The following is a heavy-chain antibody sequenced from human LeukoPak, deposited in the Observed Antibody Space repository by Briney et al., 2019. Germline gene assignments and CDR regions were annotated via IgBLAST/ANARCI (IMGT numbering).Heavy chain of an antibody. CDR1: GDSISTYY. CDR2: IYSSGNT. V-gene: IGHV4-59*01. CDR3: ARLRWQLVGPYFDY. D-gene: IGHD1-26*01. J-gene: IGHJ4*02. Sequence: SQTLSLTCSFSGDSISTYYWSWIRQSPGKGLEWIGHIYSSGNTDYNSSLKSRVTISVDTSKSQFSLRLSSVTATDTAVYYCARLRWQLVGPYFDYWGQGILVTVSS.